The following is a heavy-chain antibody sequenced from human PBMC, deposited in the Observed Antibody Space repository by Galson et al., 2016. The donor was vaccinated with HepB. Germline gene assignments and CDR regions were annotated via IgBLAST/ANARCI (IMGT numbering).Heavy chain of an antibody. Sequence: SLRLSCAASGFTFSTYAMHWVRQAPGKGLEYVSAFSSNGGDTYYADSVKSRFTISRDNSKNTLYLQMSSLRAEDTAVYYCVKGYCRTTTCPRSVYFDYWAREPWSPSPQ. CDR1: GFTFSTYA. D-gene: IGHD2-2*01. J-gene: IGHJ4*02. V-gene: IGHV3-64D*08. CDR3: VKGYCRTTTCPRSVYFDY. CDR2: FSSNGGDT.